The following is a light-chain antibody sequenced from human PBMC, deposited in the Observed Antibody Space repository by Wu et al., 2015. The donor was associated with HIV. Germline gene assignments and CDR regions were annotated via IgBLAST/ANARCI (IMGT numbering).Light chain of an antibody. V-gene: IGKV3D-15*01. CDR2: SAS. CDR3: QQYNNWPPYT. Sequence: EVVMTQSPATLYVSPGDTVTLSCRASQTVRSTLAWFQHRPGQAPKLLIYSASTRATGVPARFSGAGSGTDFTLTISSLEPEDFAVYYCQQYNNWPPYTFGQGTKLEIK. J-gene: IGKJ2*01. CDR1: QTVRST.